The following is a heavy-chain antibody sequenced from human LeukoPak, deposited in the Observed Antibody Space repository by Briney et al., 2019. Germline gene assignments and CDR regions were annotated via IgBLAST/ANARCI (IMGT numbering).Heavy chain of an antibody. CDR2: IRYDGSNK. V-gene: IGHV3-30*02. J-gene: IGHJ4*02. CDR3: ARDTYSYGGFDY. D-gene: IGHD5-18*01. CDR1: GFTFSSYG. Sequence: PGGSLRLSCAASGFTFSSYGMHWVRQAPGKGLEWVAFIRYDGSNKYYADSVKGRFTISRDNSKNTLYLQMNSLRAEDTAVYYCARDTYSYGGFDYWGQGTLVTVSS.